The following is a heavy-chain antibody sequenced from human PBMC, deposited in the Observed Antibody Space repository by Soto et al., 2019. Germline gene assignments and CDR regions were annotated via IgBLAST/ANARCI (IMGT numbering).Heavy chain of an antibody. CDR3: ARVLGRGYNKISPYYFDY. CDR2: IYYSGST. V-gene: IGHV4-31*03. J-gene: IGHJ4*02. Sequence: SETLSLTCTVSGGSISSGGYYWSWIRQHPGKGLEWIGYIYYSGSTYYNPSLKSRVTISVDTSKNQFSLKLSSVTAADTAVYYCARVLGRGYNKISPYYFDYWGQGTLVTVSS. D-gene: IGHD5-12*01. CDR1: GGSISSGGYY.